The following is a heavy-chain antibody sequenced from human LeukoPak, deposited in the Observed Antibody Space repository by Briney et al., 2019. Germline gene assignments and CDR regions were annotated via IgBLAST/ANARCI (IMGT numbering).Heavy chain of an antibody. D-gene: IGHD6-6*01. J-gene: IGHJ4*02. Sequence: PSETLSLTCTVSGGSISSSSYYWGWIRQPPGGGLEWIGSIYYTGSTYYSPSLKSRVTISADTSKNEFSLKLSSVTAADTAVYYCTSEISSASNYWGQGTLVTVSS. CDR2: IYYTGST. CDR3: TSEISSASNY. CDR1: GGSISSSSYY. V-gene: IGHV4-39*01.